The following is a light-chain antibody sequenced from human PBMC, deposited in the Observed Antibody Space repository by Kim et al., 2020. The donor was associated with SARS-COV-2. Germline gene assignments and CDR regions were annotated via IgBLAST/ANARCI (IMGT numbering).Light chain of an antibody. CDR1: QSVLYSSINKNY. CDR3: QQYESSPPT. CDR2: WAS. Sequence: DVVMTQSPDSLAVSLGERATINCKSSQSVLYSSINKNYLAWYQRRPGQPPKLLIHWASTRESGVPDRFTGSGSGTDFTLTISSLQAEDVAVYYCQQYESSPPTFGGGTKVDIK. J-gene: IGKJ4*01. V-gene: IGKV4-1*01.